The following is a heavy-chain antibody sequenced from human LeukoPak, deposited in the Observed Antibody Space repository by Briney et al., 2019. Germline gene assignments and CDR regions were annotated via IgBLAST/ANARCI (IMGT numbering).Heavy chain of an antibody. J-gene: IGHJ4*02. Sequence: GRSLRLSCAASGFTFSSYWMSCVRQAPGKGLEWVANIKQDGSEKYYVDSVKGRFTISTDNAKSSLYLQMNSLRAEDTAVYYCARDVAARGGGLFDYWGQGTLVTVSS. V-gene: IGHV3-7*01. CDR2: IKQDGSEK. CDR3: ARDVAARGGGLFDY. D-gene: IGHD2-15*01. CDR1: GFTFSSYW.